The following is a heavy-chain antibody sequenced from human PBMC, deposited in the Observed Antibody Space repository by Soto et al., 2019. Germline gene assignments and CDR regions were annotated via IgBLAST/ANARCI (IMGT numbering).Heavy chain of an antibody. CDR2: IYPGDSDT. D-gene: IGHD3-10*01. J-gene: IGHJ6*02. CDR1: GYSFTSYW. CDR3: AGGGVRGVITRTRDYYGMDV. Sequence: EVQLVQSGAEVKKPGVSLKISCKGSGYSFTSYWIGWVRQMPGKGLEWMGIIYPGDSDTRYSPSFQGQVTISADKSISTAYLQWSSLKASDTAMYYCAGGGVRGVITRTRDYYGMDVWGQGTTVTVSS. V-gene: IGHV5-51*01.